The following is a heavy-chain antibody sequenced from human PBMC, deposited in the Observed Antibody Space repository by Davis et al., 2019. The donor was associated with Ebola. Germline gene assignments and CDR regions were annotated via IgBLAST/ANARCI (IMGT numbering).Heavy chain of an antibody. CDR3: ARDYYYYYGMDV. CDR2: INPNSGGT. V-gene: IGHV1-2*02. CDR1: GYTFTGYY. Sequence: ASVKVSCKASGYTFTGYYMHWVRQAPGQGLEWMGWINPNSGGTNYAQKFQGRVTMTRDTSISTAYMELSRLRSDDTAVYYCARDYYYYYGMDVWGQGTTVTVSS. J-gene: IGHJ6*02.